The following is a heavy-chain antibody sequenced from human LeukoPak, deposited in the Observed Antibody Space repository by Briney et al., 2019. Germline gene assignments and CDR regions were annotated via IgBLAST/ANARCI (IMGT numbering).Heavy chain of an antibody. Sequence: SVKVSCKASGYTFTSYYMHWVRQAPGQGLEWMGGIIPMFGTAKYAQKFQGRVTITTDKSTSTAYMELSSLRSEDTAVYYCASGTTDIVVVPATLRNYYFDYWGQGTLVTVSS. CDR2: IIPMFGTA. J-gene: IGHJ4*02. V-gene: IGHV1-69*05. CDR1: GYTFTSYY. CDR3: ASGTTDIVVVPATLRNYYFDY. D-gene: IGHD2-2*01.